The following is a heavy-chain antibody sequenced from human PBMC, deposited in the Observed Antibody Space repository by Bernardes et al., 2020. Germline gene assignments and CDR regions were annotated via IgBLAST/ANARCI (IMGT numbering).Heavy chain of an antibody. CDR2: IYVRDSDT. D-gene: IGHD5-12*01. V-gene: IGHV5-51*01. CDR1: GYTFIRYW. CDR3: ARHNSGFPPDY. Sequence: GECRKSSSKGSGYTFIRYWIGWVRPNPGKGLEWMGMIYVRDSDTRYNPSFEGQVTISADKSITTAYLQWSSLKTSDTAMYYCARHNSGFPPDYWGQGTLVTVSS. J-gene: IGHJ4*02.